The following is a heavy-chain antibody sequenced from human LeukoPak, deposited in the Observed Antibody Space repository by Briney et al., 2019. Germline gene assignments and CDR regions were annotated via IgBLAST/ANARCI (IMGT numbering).Heavy chain of an antibody. J-gene: IGHJ3*02. D-gene: IGHD3-10*01. CDR2: IYYSGST. V-gene: IGHV4-61*01. CDR3: ARASRKYYYGSKTRDAFDI. Sequence: SETLSLTCTVSGGSISSSSYYWSWIRQPPGKGLEWIGYIYYSGSTNYNPSLKSRVTISVDTSKNQFSLRLSSVTAADTAVYYCARASRKYYYGSKTRDAFDIWGQGTMVTVSS. CDR1: GGSISSSSYY.